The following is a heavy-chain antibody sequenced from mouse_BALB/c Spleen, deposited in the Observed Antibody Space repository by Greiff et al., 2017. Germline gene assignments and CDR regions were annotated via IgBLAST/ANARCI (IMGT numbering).Heavy chain of an antibody. Sequence: VQLQQSGPSLVQPSQSLSITCTVSGFSLTSYGVHWVRQSPGKGLEWLGVIWRGGSTDYNAAFMSRLSITKDNSKSQVFFKMNSLQADDTAIYYCAKNRGYDVYYFDYWGQGTTLTVSS. CDR3: AKNRGYDVYYFDY. D-gene: IGHD2-2*01. V-gene: IGHV2-5-1*01. J-gene: IGHJ2*01. CDR2: IWRGGST. CDR1: GFSLTSYG.